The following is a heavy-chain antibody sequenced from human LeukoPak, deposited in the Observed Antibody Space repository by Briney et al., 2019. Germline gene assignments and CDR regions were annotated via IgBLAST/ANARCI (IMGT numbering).Heavy chain of an antibody. V-gene: IGHV3-30*02. Sequence: GGSLRLSCAASGFTFSSYGMHWVRQAPGKGLEWVAFIRYDGSNKYYADSVKGRFTISRDNAKNSLYLQMNSLRAEDTAVYYCARGGGDGYNYFPFDYWGQGTLVTVSS. CDR3: ARGGGDGYNYFPFDY. CDR2: IRYDGSNK. D-gene: IGHD5-24*01. CDR1: GFTFSSYG. J-gene: IGHJ4*02.